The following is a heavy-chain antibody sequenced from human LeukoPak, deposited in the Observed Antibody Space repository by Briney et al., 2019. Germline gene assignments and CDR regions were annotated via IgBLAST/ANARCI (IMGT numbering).Heavy chain of an antibody. CDR1: GYTFTGYY. J-gene: IGHJ5*02. CDR3: TRGFWSGYFGHHTWFDP. V-gene: IGHV1-2*02. Sequence: GASVKVPCKASGYTFTGYYIHWVRQAPGQGLEWMGLIKPNSGDTKYAQKFQGRVTMTSDTSTTTVYLELSSLKFEDTAVYFCTRGFWSGYFGHHTWFDPWGQGTLVTVYS. CDR2: IKPNSGDT. D-gene: IGHD3-3*01.